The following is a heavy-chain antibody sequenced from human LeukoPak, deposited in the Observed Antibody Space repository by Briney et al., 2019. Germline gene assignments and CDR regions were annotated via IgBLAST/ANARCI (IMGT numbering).Heavy chain of an antibody. V-gene: IGHV3-53*01. D-gene: IGHD2-15*01. CDR1: GFSFSSHR. Sequence: GGSLRLSCAASGFSFSSHRMSWVRQAPGKELEWVSVMYSGGTAFYADSVRGRFTISRDNSKNTLYLQMSGLKVEDTAVYYCARSIPGPHCGGGGCPPTLTPFDLWGQGTLVTVSS. J-gene: IGHJ4*02. CDR3: ARSIPGPHCGGGGCPPTLTPFDL. CDR2: MYSGGTA.